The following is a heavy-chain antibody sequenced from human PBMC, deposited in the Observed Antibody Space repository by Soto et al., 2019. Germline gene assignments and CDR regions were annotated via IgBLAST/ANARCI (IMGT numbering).Heavy chain of an antibody. V-gene: IGHV3-15*01. CDR2: IKTKTDGGTT. Sequence: EVQLVESGGGLVKPGGSLRLSCAASRFTFSNAWMSWVRQAPGKGLEWVGRIKTKTDGGTTDYAAPVKDRFTISREDSNDTLYMQMNSLKTEDTAVDYCSTARLHTYYFDYWGQGTLVTVSS. D-gene: IGHD2-21*01. J-gene: IGHJ4*02. CDR1: RFTFSNAW. CDR3: STARLHTYYFDY.